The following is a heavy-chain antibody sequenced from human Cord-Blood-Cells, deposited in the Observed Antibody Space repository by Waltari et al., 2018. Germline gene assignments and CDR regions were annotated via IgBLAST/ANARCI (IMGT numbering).Heavy chain of an antibody. V-gene: IGHV4-38-2*02. D-gene: IGHD1-26*01. CDR2: IYHSGST. Sequence: QVQLQESGPGLVKPSETLSLTCAVSGYSISRGSYWGWIRQPPGKGLEWIGSIYHSGSTYYNPSLKSRVTISVDTSKNQFSLKLSSVTAADTAVYYCARDWVVGATAFDIWGQGTMVTVSS. J-gene: IGHJ3*02. CDR3: ARDWVVGATAFDI. CDR1: GYSISRGSY.